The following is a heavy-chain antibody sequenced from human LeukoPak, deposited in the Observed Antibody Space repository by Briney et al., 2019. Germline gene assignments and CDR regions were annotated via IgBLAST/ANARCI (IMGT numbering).Heavy chain of an antibody. CDR1: GFTFSRNS. D-gene: IGHD5-12*01. Sequence: GGSLRLSCAASGFTFSRNSMNWVRQAPGKGLEWVSYISSSSSTIYYADSVKGRFTISGDNAKNSLYLQMNSLRDEDTAVYYCARDPQAALISGSLNDYWGQGTLVTVSA. CDR2: ISSSSSTI. CDR3: ARDPQAALISGSLNDY. V-gene: IGHV3-48*02. J-gene: IGHJ4*02.